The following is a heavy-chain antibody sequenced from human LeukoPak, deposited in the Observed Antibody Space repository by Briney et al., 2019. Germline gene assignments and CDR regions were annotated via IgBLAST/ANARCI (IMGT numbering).Heavy chain of an antibody. CDR3: ARLARSTRDYSWHFDL. J-gene: IGHJ2*01. CDR2: VFYSGTT. V-gene: IGHV4-39*01. D-gene: IGHD4-17*01. CDR1: GGSVSSNNYY. Sequence: SETLSLTCTVSGGSVSSNNYYWTWLRQPPGMGLQWIGTVFYSGTTYYNPSLKSRATTSVDTSKNQYSLKLSSVTVADMAVYYCARLARSTRDYSWHFDLWGRGTLVTVSS.